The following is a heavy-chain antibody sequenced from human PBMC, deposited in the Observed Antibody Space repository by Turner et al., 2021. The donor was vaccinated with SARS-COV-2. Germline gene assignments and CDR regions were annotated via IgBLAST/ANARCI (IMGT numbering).Heavy chain of an antibody. D-gene: IGHD3-10*01. CDR3: AKDAGVEESFFDY. J-gene: IGHJ4*02. Sequence: VQLLESGVGLVQPGGFLRLPCTASGLTFNNFGMSWVRQAPGKGLEWVSTISGSGENTHYAESVKGRFTISRDNSKNTLYLQMNSLRAEDTAIYYCAKDAGVEESFFDYWGQGTLVTVSS. V-gene: IGHV3-23*01. CDR1: GLTFNNFG. CDR2: ISGSGENT.